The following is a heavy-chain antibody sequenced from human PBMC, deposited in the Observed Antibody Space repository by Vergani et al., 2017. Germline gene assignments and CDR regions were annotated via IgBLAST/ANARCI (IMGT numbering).Heavy chain of an antibody. CDR1: GGTFSSYT. Sequence: QVQLVPSGAEVKKPGSSVKVSCKASGGTFSSYTISWVRQAPGQGLEWMGRIIPILGIANYAQKFQGRVTITADKSTSTAYMELSSLRSEDTAVYYCARVDPGGYSGYVHWGQGTLVTVSS. V-gene: IGHV1-69*02. CDR2: IIPILGIA. D-gene: IGHD5-12*01. CDR3: ARVDPGGYSGYVH. J-gene: IGHJ4*02.